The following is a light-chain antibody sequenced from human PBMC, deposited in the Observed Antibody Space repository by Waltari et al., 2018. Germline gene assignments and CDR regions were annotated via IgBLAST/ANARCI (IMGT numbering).Light chain of an antibody. V-gene: IGLV7-46*01. Sequence: QAVVTQEPSLTVSPGGTVTLTCASSTGAVTSGHFPYWFQQKPGQAPRTLIYDTSNKHSWTPARFSGSLLGGKASLTLSGAQSGDEAEYHCLLSYSGARWVFGGGTRLTVL. J-gene: IGLJ3*02. CDR3: LLSYSGARWV. CDR1: TGAVTSGHF. CDR2: DTS.